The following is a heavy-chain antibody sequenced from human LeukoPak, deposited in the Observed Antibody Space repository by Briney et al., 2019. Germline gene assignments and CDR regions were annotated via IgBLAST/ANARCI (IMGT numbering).Heavy chain of an antibody. CDR1: GGSISSYY. CDR3: ARDPTTGTKVFDY. CDR2: IYYSGST. J-gene: IGHJ4*02. D-gene: IGHD1-1*01. Sequence: PSETLSLTCTVSGGSISSYYWSWIRQPPGKGLEWIGYIYYSGSTNYNPSLKSRVTISVDTSKNQFSLKLSSVTAADTAVYYCARDPTTGTKVFDYWGQGTLVTVSS. V-gene: IGHV4-59*01.